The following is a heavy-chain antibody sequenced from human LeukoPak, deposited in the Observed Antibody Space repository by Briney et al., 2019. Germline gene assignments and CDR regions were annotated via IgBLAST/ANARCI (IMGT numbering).Heavy chain of an antibody. CDR1: GYTFTGYY. CDR2: INPNSGGT. Sequence: GASVKVSCKASGYTFTGYYMHWVRQAPGQGLEWMGWINPNSGGTNYAQKFQGRVTMTRDTSISTAYMELSRLRSDDTAVYYCAREDKGNWNSRGFDYRGQGTLVTVSS. D-gene: IGHD1-7*01. J-gene: IGHJ4*02. CDR3: AREDKGNWNSRGFDY. V-gene: IGHV1-2*02.